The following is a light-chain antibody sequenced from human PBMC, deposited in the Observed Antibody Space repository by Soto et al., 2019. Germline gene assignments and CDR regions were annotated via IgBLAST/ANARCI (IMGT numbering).Light chain of an antibody. J-gene: IGKJ1*01. CDR3: NQTAANQWT. CDR1: QNIGVY. CDR2: AES. Sequence: DIQMTHSPSSLSASVGDRVTITCRASQNIGVYLNWYQKKPWKAPKLLIHAESSLHSGVPSTFRGSGSGTALALTTSSLQPEDFATYYCNQTAANQWTFVNGAKVDIX. V-gene: IGKV1-39*01.